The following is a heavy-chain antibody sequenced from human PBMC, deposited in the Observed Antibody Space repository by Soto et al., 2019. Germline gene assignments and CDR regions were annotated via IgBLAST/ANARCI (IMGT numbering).Heavy chain of an antibody. V-gene: IGHV1-8*01. Sequence: QVQLVQSGAEVKKPGASVKVSCKASGYTFTSHDINWVRQAAGQGLEWMGWMKPNSGHTGYAQKFQGRVTMTRNTSISTAYLELNSLRSEDTAVYYCARGSLVAASEFDYWGQGTLVTVSS. CDR3: ARGSLVAASEFDY. CDR2: MKPNSGHT. CDR1: GYTFTSHD. D-gene: IGHD5-12*01. J-gene: IGHJ4*02.